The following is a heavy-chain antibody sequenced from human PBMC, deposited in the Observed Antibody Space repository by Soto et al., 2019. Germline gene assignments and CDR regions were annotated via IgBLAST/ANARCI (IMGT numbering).Heavy chain of an antibody. Sequence: GGSLRLSCAASGFTFSSYAMSWVRQAPGKGLEWVSAISGSGGSTYYAAPVKGRFIISRDNSKNTLYLQMNSLRAEDTAVYYCAKDICGDYGNAFDIWGQGTMVTVSS. D-gene: IGHD4-17*01. V-gene: IGHV3-23*01. CDR2: ISGSGGST. CDR1: GFTFSSYA. J-gene: IGHJ3*02. CDR3: AKDICGDYGNAFDI.